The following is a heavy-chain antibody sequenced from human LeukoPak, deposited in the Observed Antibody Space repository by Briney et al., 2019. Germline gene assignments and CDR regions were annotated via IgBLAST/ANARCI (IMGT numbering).Heavy chain of an antibody. J-gene: IGHJ4*02. CDR1: GFTVSSNY. Sequence: PGGSLRLSCAASGFTVSSNYMSWVRQAPGKGLEWVSVIYSGAGTYYADSVKGRFTISRDNSKNTLYLQMNSLRAEDTAVYYCAKDRSTGWYAGFDYWGQGTLVTVSS. CDR2: IYSGAGT. D-gene: IGHD6-19*01. CDR3: AKDRSTGWYAGFDY. V-gene: IGHV3-66*01.